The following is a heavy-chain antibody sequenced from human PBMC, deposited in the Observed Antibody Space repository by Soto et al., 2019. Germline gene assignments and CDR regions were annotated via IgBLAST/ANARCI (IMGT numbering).Heavy chain of an antibody. CDR2: IYYSGTT. CDR3: ARSQRGRTAFTFDY. Sequence: PSETLSLTCAVSGDSVSNDNYYWSWIRQPPGKGLEWIGYIYYSGTTNYNSYLKSRLSLSVDMSKNQFSLKLASVTAADTTVYFCARSQRGRTAFTFDYWGPGALESVSS. V-gene: IGHV4-61*01. CDR1: GDSVSNDNYY. J-gene: IGHJ4*01. D-gene: IGHD3-16*01.